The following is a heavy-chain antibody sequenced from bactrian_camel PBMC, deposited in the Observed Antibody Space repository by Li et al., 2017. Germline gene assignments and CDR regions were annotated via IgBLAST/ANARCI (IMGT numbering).Heavy chain of an antibody. CDR1: GFTFSTYW. V-gene: IGHV3S25*01. J-gene: IGHJ6*01. CDR3: AADPASWQFGY. CDR2: LNGAGSTT. D-gene: IGHD6*01. Sequence: GSLRLSCAASGFTFSTYWMSWVRQAPGKGLEWVSSLNGAGSTTYYADSVKGRFTISRDNAKNTVYLQMNSLKSEDTALYYCAADPASWQFGYWGQGTQVTVS.